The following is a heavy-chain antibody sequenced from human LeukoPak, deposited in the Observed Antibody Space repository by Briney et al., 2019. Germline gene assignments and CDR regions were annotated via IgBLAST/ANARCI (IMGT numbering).Heavy chain of an antibody. J-gene: IGHJ6*04. V-gene: IGHV4-34*01. CDR3: ARSSYSSGWLLAGGPLDV. CDR2: VNHSGST. Sequence: SETLSLTCAVYGGSFSGYYWSWIRQPPGKGLEWIGEVNHSGSTSYNPSLESRVTISVDTSKNQFSLKLSSVTAADTAVYYCARSSYSSGWLLAGGPLDVWGKGTTVTVSS. D-gene: IGHD6-19*01. CDR1: GGSFSGYY.